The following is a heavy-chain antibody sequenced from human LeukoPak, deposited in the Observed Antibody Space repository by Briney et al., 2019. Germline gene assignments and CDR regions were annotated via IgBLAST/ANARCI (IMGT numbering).Heavy chain of an antibody. CDR1: GLTFSSYG. Sequence: GRSLRLSCAASGLTFSSYGMHWVRQAPGKGLEWMAVISYDGSNKFYADSVKGRFTISRDNSKNTLSLQMNSLRAEDTAVYYCAKSALGEIDYYGMDVWGQGTTVSVSS. D-gene: IGHD3-16*01. CDR3: AKSALGEIDYYGMDV. V-gene: IGHV3-30*18. CDR2: ISYDGSNK. J-gene: IGHJ6*02.